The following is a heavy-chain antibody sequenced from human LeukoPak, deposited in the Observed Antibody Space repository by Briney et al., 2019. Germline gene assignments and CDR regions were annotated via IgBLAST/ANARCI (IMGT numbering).Heavy chain of an antibody. CDR1: GFTFSSYG. D-gene: IGHD3-22*01. Sequence: PGRSLRLSCAASGFTFSSYGMHWVRQASGKGLEWVAVIWYDGSNKYYADSVKGRFTISRDNSKNTLYLQMNSLRAEDTAVYYCARDGTPMIVVVTEIDYWGQGTLVTVSS. CDR3: ARDGTPMIVVVTEIDY. V-gene: IGHV3-33*01. J-gene: IGHJ4*02. CDR2: IWYDGSNK.